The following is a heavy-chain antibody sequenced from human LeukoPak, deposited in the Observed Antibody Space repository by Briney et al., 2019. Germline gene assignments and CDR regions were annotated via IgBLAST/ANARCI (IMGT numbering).Heavy chain of an antibody. Sequence: AGGSLRLSCAAPGFTFSSYEMNWVRQAPGKGLEWVSYISSSGSTIYYADSVKGRFTISRDNAKNSLYLQMNSLRAEDTAVYYCARVRVVVVPAAHYMDVWGKGTTVTISS. CDR3: ARVRVVVVPAAHYMDV. D-gene: IGHD2-2*01. CDR1: GFTFSSYE. V-gene: IGHV3-48*03. J-gene: IGHJ6*03. CDR2: ISSSGSTI.